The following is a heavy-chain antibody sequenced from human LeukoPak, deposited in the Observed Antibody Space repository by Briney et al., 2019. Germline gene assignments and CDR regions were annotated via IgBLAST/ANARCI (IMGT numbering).Heavy chain of an antibody. CDR1: GYTFTTYN. V-gene: IGHV1-18*01. D-gene: IGHD4-17*01. CDR2: ISAYNGNT. Sequence: ASVKVSCKASGYTFTTYNISWVRQAPGQGLEWMGWISAYNGNTNYAQKLQGRVTMTTDTSTSTAYMELRSLRSDDTAVYYCARVSDYGDDPLYHFDYWGQGTLVTVSS. CDR3: ARVSDYGDDPLYHFDY. J-gene: IGHJ4*02.